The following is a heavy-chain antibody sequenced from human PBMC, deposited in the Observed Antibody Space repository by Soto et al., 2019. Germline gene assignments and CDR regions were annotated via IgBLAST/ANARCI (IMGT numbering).Heavy chain of an antibody. J-gene: IGHJ4*02. CDR1: GYTFTSYG. D-gene: IGHD5-18*01. CDR2: ISAYNGNT. Sequence: GASVKVSRKASGYTFTSYGISRVRQDPGQGLEWMGWISAYNGNTNYAQKLQGRVTMTTDTSTSTAYMELRSLRSDDTAVYYCAHSRRDMAMVFVFDFWGLGTLVTVSS. CDR3: AHSRRDMAMVFVFDF. V-gene: IGHV1-18*01.